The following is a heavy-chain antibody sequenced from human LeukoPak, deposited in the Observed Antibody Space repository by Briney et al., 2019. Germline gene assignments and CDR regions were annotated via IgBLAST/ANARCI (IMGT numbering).Heavy chain of an antibody. J-gene: IGHJ4*02. CDR1: GGSISSYY. Sequence: SETLSLTCTVSGGSISSYYWSWIRQPPGKGLEWIGSIYYSGSTYYNPSLKSRVTISVDTSKNQFSLKLSSVTAADTAVYYCARDGSQYYDILTGYYNFFFWGQGTLVTVSS. CDR3: ARDGSQYYDILTGYYNFFF. CDR2: IYYSGST. V-gene: IGHV4-59*12. D-gene: IGHD3-9*01.